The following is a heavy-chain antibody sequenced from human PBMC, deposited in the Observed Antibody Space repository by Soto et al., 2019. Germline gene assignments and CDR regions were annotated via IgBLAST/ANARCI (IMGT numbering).Heavy chain of an antibody. Sequence: QVQLVESGGGVVQPGRSLRLSCAASGFMFSSYAMHWVRQAPGKGLEWVAVKTYDESNKYYADSVKGRFTISRDNSKNTLDLQMNSLRAEDTAVYYCARAGGLLVDYWGQGTLVTVSS. J-gene: IGHJ4*02. V-gene: IGHV3-30-3*01. CDR3: ARAGGLLVDY. CDR1: GFMFSSYA. CDR2: KTYDESNK. D-gene: IGHD1-26*01.